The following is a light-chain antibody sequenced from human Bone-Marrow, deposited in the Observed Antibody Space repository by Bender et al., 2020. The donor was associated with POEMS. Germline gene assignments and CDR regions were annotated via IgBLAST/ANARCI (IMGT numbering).Light chain of an antibody. Sequence: QSVLTQPPSASGTPGQRVTISCSGGSSNIGNNFVYWYQQLPGAAPKSVIYSNTPRPSGVPDRFSGSNSGNIATLTISGTQALDEADYYCQAWDTSSVVFGGGTKLTVL. J-gene: IGLJ2*01. CDR3: QAWDTSSVV. CDR2: SNT. V-gene: IGLV1-44*01. CDR1: SSNIGNNF.